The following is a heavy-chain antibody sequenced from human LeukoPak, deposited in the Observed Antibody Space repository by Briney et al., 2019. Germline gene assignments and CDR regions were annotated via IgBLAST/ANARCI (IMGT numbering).Heavy chain of an antibody. V-gene: IGHV3-11*01. Sequence: PGGSLRLSCAASGFTFSDYYMSWLRQAPGRGREWVSYISSSGSTIYYADSVKGRFTISRDNAKNSLYLQMNSLRAEDTAVYYCARVSYYGSGSPLDYWGQGTLVTVSS. CDR3: ARVSYYGSGSPLDY. CDR2: ISSSGSTI. D-gene: IGHD3-10*01. J-gene: IGHJ4*02. CDR1: GFTFSDYY.